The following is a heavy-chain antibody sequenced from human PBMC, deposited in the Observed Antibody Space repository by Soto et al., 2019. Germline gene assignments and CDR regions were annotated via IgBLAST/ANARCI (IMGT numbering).Heavy chain of an antibody. J-gene: IGHJ6*02. CDR2: IIPVFGTA. CDR1: GGSLSNYG. D-gene: IGHD4-17*01. V-gene: IGHV1-69*12. CDR3: ARGDATKIAVTTYPGMDV. Sequence: QVQLVQSGAEVKKPGSSVKVSCKASGGSLSNYGISWVRQAPGQGLEWMGGIIPVFGTANYAQKFQGRVTITADEPTNIVYRDVTSLRSEDTAVYYCARGDATKIAVTTYPGMDVGGQGTTVTVSS.